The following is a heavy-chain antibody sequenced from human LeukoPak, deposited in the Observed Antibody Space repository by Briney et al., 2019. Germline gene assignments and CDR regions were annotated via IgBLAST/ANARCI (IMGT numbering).Heavy chain of an antibody. CDR2: IIPIFGTA. V-gene: IGHV1-69*13. J-gene: IGHJ6*01. CDR1: GGTFSSYA. D-gene: IGHD6-13*01. Sequence: SVKVSCKASGGTFSSYAISWVRQAPGQGLEWMGGIIPIFGTANYAQKFQGRVTITADESTSTAYMELSSLRSEDTAVYYCARSSSSWSQNYYYGMDVWGPRDHGHRLL. CDR3: ARSSSSWSQNYYYGMDV.